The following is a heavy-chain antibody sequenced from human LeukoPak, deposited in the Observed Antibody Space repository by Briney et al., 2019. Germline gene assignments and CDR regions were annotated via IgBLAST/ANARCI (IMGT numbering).Heavy chain of an antibody. CDR1: GFTFSSYA. J-gene: IGHJ4*02. D-gene: IGHD3-16*02. Sequence: PGRSLRLSCAASGFTFSSYAMHWVRQAPGKGLEWVAVISYDGSNKYYADSVEGRFTISRDNSKNTLYLQMNSLRAEDTAVYYCARDSGAGRYVWGSYRPDYWGQGTLVTVSS. V-gene: IGHV3-30-3*01. CDR3: ARDSGAGRYVWGSYRPDY. CDR2: ISYDGSNK.